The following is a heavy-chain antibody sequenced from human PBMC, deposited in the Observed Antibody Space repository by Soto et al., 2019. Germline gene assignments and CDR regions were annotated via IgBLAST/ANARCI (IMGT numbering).Heavy chain of an antibody. Sequence: SETLSLTCTVSGGSISSYYWSWIRQPPGKGLEWIGYIYYSGSTNYNPSLKRRVTISVDTSKNQFSLKLSSVTAADTAVYYCARQSGPRGWFDPWGQGTLVTVSS. V-gene: IGHV4-59*08. D-gene: IGHD3-10*01. J-gene: IGHJ5*02. CDR1: GGSISSYY. CDR2: IYYSGST. CDR3: ARQSGPRGWFDP.